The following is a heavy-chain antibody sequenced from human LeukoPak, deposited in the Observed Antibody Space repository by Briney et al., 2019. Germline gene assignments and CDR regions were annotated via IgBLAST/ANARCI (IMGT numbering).Heavy chain of an antibody. D-gene: IGHD4-23*01. CDR1: GGSISSYY. V-gene: IGHV4-59*12. CDR3: AREDYGGNSQGLDAFDI. CDR2: IYYSGST. Sequence: KPSETLSLTCTVSGGSISSYYWSWIRQPPGKGLEWIGSIYYSGSTYYNPSLKSRVTISVDTSKNQFSLKLSSVTAADTAVYYCAREDYGGNSQGLDAFDIWGQGTMVTVSS. J-gene: IGHJ3*02.